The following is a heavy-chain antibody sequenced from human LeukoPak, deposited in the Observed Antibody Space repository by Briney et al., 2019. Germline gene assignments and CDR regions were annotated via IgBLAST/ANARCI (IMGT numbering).Heavy chain of an antibody. J-gene: IGHJ3*02. D-gene: IGHD3-22*01. V-gene: IGHV4-38-2*02. CDR3: ARPYYDSSGYYHDAFDI. CDR1: GYSISSGYY. Sequence: SETLSLTCTVSGYSISSGYYWGWIRQPPGQGLEWIGSIYHSGSTYYNPSLKSRVTISVDTSKDQFSLKLSSVTAADTAVYYCARPYYDSSGYYHDAFDIWGQGTMVTVSS. CDR2: IYHSGST.